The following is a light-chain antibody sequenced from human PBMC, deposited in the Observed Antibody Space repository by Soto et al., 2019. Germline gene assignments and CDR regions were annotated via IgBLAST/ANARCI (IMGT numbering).Light chain of an antibody. Sequence: QSVLTQPPSVSAAPGQTVTISCSGSNSNIGNNYVSWYQQLPGTAPKLLIYENNKRPSGIPDRFSGSKSGTSATLGITGLQTGDEADYYCGTWDSSLSASVVFGGGTKLTVL. CDR3: GTWDSSLSASVV. CDR1: NSNIGNNY. V-gene: IGLV1-51*02. J-gene: IGLJ2*01. CDR2: ENN.